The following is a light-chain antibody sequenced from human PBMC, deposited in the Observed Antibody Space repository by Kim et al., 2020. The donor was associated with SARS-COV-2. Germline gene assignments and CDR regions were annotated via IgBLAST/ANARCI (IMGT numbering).Light chain of an antibody. J-gene: IGLJ2*01. V-gene: IGLV2-14*03. CDR1: SSDIGDYKY. CDR2: AVS. CDR3: SSYTRSGTLYVI. Sequence: QSALTQPASVSGSPGQSITISCTGTSSDIGDYKYVSWYQHHPGKAPKLIIYAVSDRPSGISNRFSGSKSGNTASLTISRLQPEDEADYYCSSYTRSGTLYVIFGGGTKVTVL.